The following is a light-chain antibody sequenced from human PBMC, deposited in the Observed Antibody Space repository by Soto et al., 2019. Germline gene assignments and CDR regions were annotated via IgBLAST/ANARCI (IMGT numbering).Light chain of an antibody. CDR2: GAS. Sequence: DLQMTQSPSSLSAAVGDRVTITCWASQSIARFLNWYQQKPGEVPKLLIFGASYLRSGVPSRFSGSGSGTHFALTITSLQPEDFATYFCQQSHIAPYTFGQGTNL. V-gene: IGKV1-39*01. J-gene: IGKJ2*01. CDR3: QQSHIAPYT. CDR1: QSIARF.